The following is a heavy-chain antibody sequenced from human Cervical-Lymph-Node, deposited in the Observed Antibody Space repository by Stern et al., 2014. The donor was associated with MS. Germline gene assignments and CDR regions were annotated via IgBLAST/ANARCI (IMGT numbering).Heavy chain of an antibody. CDR1: CGSISSGAYY. Sequence: QLQLQESGPGLVKPSQTLSLTSTVSCGSISSGAYYWSWIRPHPGKGLEWSGYIYYSGSTYYTPSLKSLVTISVDTSKNQFSLKLSSVTAADTAVYYCARVVKGSFDPWGQGTLVTVSS. CDR3: ARVVKGSFDP. J-gene: IGHJ5*02. D-gene: IGHD3-10*01. CDR2: IYYSGST. V-gene: IGHV4-31*01.